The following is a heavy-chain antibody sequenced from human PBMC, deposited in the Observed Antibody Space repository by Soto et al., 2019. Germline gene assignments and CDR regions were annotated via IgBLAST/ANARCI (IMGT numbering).Heavy chain of an antibody. J-gene: IGHJ4*02. CDR1: GGSISSGGYY. Sequence: PSETLSLTCTVSGGSISSGGYYWSWIRQHPGKGLEWIGYIYYSGSTYYNPSLESRVTISVDKSKNQFSLKLKSLSATDTAVYYCGRLEGLATISYYFDYWGQGALVTVSS. D-gene: IGHD3-9*01. CDR3: GRLEGLATISYYFDY. V-gene: IGHV4-31*03. CDR2: IYYSGST.